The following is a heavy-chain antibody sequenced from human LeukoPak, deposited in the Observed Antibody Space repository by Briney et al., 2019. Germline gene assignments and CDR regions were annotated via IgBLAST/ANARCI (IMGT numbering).Heavy chain of an antibody. CDR2: SYYSGSS. CDR3: ARQGAYVDSSTQLDY. V-gene: IGHV4-31*03. Sequence: TLSLTCTVSGGSISSGGYYWGWIRQHPGKGLEWIGYSYYSGSSYYNTSLKSRVTISVDTSKNQFSLKLSSVTAADTAVYYCARQGAYVDSSTQLDYWGQGTLVTVSS. CDR1: GGSISSGGYY. D-gene: IGHD2-2*01. J-gene: IGHJ4*02.